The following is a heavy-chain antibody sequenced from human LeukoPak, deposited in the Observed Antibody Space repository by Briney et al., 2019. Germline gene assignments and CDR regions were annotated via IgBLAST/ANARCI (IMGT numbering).Heavy chain of an antibody. CDR1: GYTFTNNY. J-gene: IGHJ4*02. Sequence: ASVKVSCKASGYTFTNNYLHWVRQAPGQGLEWMGMIYPRDGSTSYAQNFQGRVTVTRDTSTTTVHMELRGLRSEDTAVYYCARDFGYDSSAPHYWGQGTLVTVSS. V-gene: IGHV1-46*01. CDR2: IYPRDGST. CDR3: ARDFGYDSSAPHY. D-gene: IGHD3-22*01.